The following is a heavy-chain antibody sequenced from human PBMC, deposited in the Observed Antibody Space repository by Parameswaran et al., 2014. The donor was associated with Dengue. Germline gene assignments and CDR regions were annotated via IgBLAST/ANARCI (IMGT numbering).Heavy chain of an antibody. J-gene: IGHJ6*02. CDR3: ATTRSTTPQQYFYFGMDV. Sequence: GGSLRLSCAASGFTFNTYSMNWVRQAPGKGLQWVSSISSHSTYIYYADSVTGRFTVSRDNAKDSLYLQMNNLRAEDTAVYYCATTRSTTPQQYFYFGMDVWGQGTTVTVSS. D-gene: IGHD6-13*01. CDR2: ISSHSTYI. V-gene: IGHV3-21*01. CDR1: GFTFNTYS.